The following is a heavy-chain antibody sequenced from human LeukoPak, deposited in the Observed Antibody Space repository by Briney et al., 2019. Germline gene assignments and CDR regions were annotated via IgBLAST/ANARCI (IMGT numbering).Heavy chain of an antibody. CDR1: GFTFTTYW. CDR2: INQDGTEK. Sequence: GGSLRLSCAAPGFTFTTYWMAWVRQFPGKGLEWVANINQDGTEKYSVDSVKGRFTISRDNAKNSLYLQMNSLRVEDTAIYYCVKVAKYYYGSETYYFFEHWGQGTPVTASS. J-gene: IGHJ4*02. D-gene: IGHD3-10*01. CDR3: VKVAKYYYGSETYYFFEH. V-gene: IGHV3-7*01.